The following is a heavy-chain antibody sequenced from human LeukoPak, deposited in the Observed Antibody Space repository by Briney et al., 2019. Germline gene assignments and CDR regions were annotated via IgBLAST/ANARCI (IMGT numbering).Heavy chain of an antibody. J-gene: IGHJ6*03. V-gene: IGHV1-8*01. CDR2: MNPNSGNT. Sequence: ASVKVSCKASGYTFTSYDINWVRQATGQGLEWMGWMNPNSGNTGYAQKFQGRVTMTRNTSISTAYMELSSLRSEDTAVYYCARGPREGYIWGSYRYIYYYYHMDVWGKGTTVTVSS. CDR3: ARGPREGYIWGSYRYIYYYYHMDV. CDR1: GYTFTSYD. D-gene: IGHD3-16*02.